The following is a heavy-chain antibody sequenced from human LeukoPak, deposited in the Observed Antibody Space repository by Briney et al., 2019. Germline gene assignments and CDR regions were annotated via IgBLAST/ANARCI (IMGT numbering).Heavy chain of an antibody. CDR1: GYTFTSYG. CDR3: ARDRLGYCSGGSCLGPFDY. V-gene: IGHV1-18*01. J-gene: IGHJ4*02. Sequence: ASVKVSCKASGYTFTSYGISWVRQAPGQGLEWMGWISAYNGNTNYAQKLQGRVTMTTDTSTSTAYMELRSLRSDDTAVYYCARDRLGYCSGGSCLGPFDYWGQGTLVTVSS. CDR2: ISAYNGNT. D-gene: IGHD2-15*01.